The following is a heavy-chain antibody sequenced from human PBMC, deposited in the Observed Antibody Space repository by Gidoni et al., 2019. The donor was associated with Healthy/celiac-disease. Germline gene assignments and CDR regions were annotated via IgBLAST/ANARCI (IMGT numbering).Heavy chain of an antibody. CDR3: AKDRSYGSGSFFDY. D-gene: IGHD3-10*01. V-gene: IGHV3-30*18. Sequence: QVQLVESGGGVVQPGRSLRLSCAASGFTFRSYGMHWVRQAPGKGLEWVEVISYDGSNKYYADSVKGRFTISRDNSKNTLYLQMNSLRAEDTAVYYCAKDRSYGSGSFFDYWGQGTLVTVSS. CDR1: GFTFRSYG. CDR2: ISYDGSNK. J-gene: IGHJ4*02.